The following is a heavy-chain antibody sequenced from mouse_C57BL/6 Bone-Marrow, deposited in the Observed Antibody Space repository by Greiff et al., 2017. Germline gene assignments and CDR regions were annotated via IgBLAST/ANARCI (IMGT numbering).Heavy chain of an antibody. J-gene: IGHJ4*01. CDR1: GYTFTSYW. D-gene: IGHD1-1*01. CDR2: LHPSDSDT. Sequence: QVQLQQPGAELVKPGASVKVSCKASGYTFTSYWLHWVKQRPGQGLEWIGRLHPSDSDTNYNQKFKGKATLTVDKSSSTAYMQLSSLTSEDSSVYYCAIQFLITTVVATGAMDYWGQGTSVTVSS. CDR3: AIQFLITTVVATGAMDY. V-gene: IGHV1-74*01.